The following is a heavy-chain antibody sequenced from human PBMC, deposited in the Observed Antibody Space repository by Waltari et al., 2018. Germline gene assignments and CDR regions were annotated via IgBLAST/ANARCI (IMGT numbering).Heavy chain of an antibody. D-gene: IGHD2-15*01. CDR1: GGSISSYY. V-gene: IGHV4-4*07. J-gene: IGHJ4*02. Sequence: QVQLQESGPGLVKPSETLSLTCTVSGGSISSYYWSWIRQPAGQGLEWIGRIYTSGSTNYNPSLKSRVTMSVDTSKNQFSLKLSSVTAADTAVYYCARGCSGGSCYRIRGYFDYWGQGTLVTVSS. CDR2: IYTSGST. CDR3: ARGCSGGSCYRIRGYFDY.